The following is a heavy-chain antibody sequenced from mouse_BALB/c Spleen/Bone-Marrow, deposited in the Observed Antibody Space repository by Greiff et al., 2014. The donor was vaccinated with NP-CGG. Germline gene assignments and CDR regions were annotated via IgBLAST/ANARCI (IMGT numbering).Heavy chain of an antibody. V-gene: IGHV1-37*01. Sequence: LVESGPELVKPGASVKLSCKASGYSFTGYFMNWVKLSHGKSLEWIGRINPYNGDTFYNQKFKGKATLTVDKSSSTAHMELLSLTSEDSAVYYCGSGPAWFAYWGQGTLVTVSA. CDR1: GYSFTGYF. J-gene: IGHJ3*01. CDR3: GSGPAWFAY. CDR2: INPYNGDT.